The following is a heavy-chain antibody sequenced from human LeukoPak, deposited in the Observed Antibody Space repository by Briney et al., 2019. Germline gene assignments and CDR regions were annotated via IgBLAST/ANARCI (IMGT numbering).Heavy chain of an antibody. CDR1: GFTFSSYA. CDR2: ISGSGGST. V-gene: IGHV3-23*01. Sequence: GGSLRLSCAASGFTFSSYAMSWVRQAPGKGLEWVSSISGSGGSTYYADSVKGRFTISRDTSTNTLYLQMNSLRAEDTAVYYCAKSYYGEYLNDAFVIWGEGEMVTVSS. D-gene: IGHD4-17*01. J-gene: IGHJ3*02. CDR3: AKSYYGEYLNDAFVI.